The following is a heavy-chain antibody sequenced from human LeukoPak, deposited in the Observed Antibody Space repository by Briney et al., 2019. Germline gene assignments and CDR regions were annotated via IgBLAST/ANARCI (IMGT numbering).Heavy chain of an antibody. CDR1: GYTLRQYS. CDR2: LSPSHTTR. D-gene: IGHD3-9*01. V-gene: IGHV1-18*01. CDR3: ARDYILTLETENGDGFAI. Sequence: GASVKDSCKASGYTLRQYSMSWVRQAPGKGLDWMGGLSPSHTTRVYAQQFQGRVTMTADTDTNTVSMELRSLTSDDTAVYFCARDYILTLETENGDGFAIWGQGTVVSVSS. J-gene: IGHJ3*02.